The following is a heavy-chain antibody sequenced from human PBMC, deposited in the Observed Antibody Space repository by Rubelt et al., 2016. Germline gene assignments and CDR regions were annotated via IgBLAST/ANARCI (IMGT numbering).Heavy chain of an antibody. CDR1: GFTFSSYA. CDR2: ISGSGYNP. V-gene: IGHV3-23*04. CDR3: AKITMIAIDAFEI. J-gene: IGHJ3*02. Sequence: EVQLVESGGGLVQPGGSLRLSCAASGFTFSSYAMSWVRQAPGKGLEWVSTISGSGYNPYSTDSAKGRFTISSDKSKNTLSLQMNSLRAEDTAVYYWAKITMIAIDAFEIWGQGTMVTVAS. D-gene: IGHD3-22*01.